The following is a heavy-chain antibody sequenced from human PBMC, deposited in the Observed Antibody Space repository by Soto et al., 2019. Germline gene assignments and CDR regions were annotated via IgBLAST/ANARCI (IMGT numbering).Heavy chain of an antibody. Sequence: ASVKVSCKASGYTFTSYYMHWVRQAPGQGLEWMGIINPSGGSTSYAQKFQGRVTMTRDTSTSTVYMELSSLRSEDTAVYYCARADLSHADTASRFDYWGQGTLVTVSS. V-gene: IGHV1-46*03. CDR1: GYTFTSYY. J-gene: IGHJ4*02. CDR3: ARADLSHADTASRFDY. D-gene: IGHD5-18*01. CDR2: INPSGGST.